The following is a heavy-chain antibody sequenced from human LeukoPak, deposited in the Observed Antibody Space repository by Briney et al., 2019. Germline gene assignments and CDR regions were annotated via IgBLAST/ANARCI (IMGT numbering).Heavy chain of an antibody. D-gene: IGHD2-15*01. J-gene: IGHJ4*02. Sequence: GGSLRLSCAASGFTFSSYWMSWVRQAPGKGLEWVANIKQEGSEKYYVDSVKGRFTISRDNAKNSLYLQMNSLRAEDTAVYYCARDSTYCSGGSCYYYFDYWGQGTLVTVSS. CDR1: GFTFSSYW. CDR2: IKQEGSEK. CDR3: ARDSTYCSGGSCYYYFDY. V-gene: IGHV3-7*01.